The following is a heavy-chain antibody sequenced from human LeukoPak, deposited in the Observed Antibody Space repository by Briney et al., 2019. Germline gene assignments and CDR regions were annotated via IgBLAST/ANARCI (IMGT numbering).Heavy chain of an antibody. CDR3: ARGDKWELLYYFDY. CDR1: GYTFTGYY. D-gene: IGHD1-26*01. Sequence: SVKVSCKASGYTFTGYYMHWLRQAPGQGRDGMGWINPNSGGTNYAQKFQGRVTMTRDTSISTAYMELSRLRSDDTAVYYCARGDKWELLYYFDYWGQGTLVTVSS. J-gene: IGHJ4*02. CDR2: INPNSGGT. V-gene: IGHV1-2*02.